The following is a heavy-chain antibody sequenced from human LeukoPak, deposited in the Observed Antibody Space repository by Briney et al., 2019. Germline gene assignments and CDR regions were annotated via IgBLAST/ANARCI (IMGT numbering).Heavy chain of an antibody. CDR2: IIPIFGIA. CDR3: ARVDDFWSGYYMDY. V-gene: IGHV1-69*04. CDR1: GGTFSSYA. D-gene: IGHD3-3*01. J-gene: IGHJ4*02. Sequence: SVEVSCKASGGTFSSYAISWVRQAPGQGLEWMGRIIPIFGIANYAQKFQGRVTITADKSTSTAYMELSSLRSEDTAVYYCARVDDFWSGYYMDYWGQGTLVTVSS.